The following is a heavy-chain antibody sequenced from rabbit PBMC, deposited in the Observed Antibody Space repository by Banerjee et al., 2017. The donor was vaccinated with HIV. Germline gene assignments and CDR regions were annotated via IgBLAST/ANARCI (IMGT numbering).Heavy chain of an antibody. CDR2: ISIGGGRT. Sequence: QEQLVESGGGLVTLGASLTLTCKASGFSFSSGYGISWVRQAPGKGLEWIGTISIGGGRTEYASWVNGRFTISLDNAQNTVFLQMTSLTTADTATYFCTRFAYAGVPYATGAFDPWGQGTLVTVS. CDR3: TRFAYAGVPYATGAFDP. D-gene: IGHD4-2*01. V-gene: IGHV1S43*01. J-gene: IGHJ2*01. CDR1: GFSFSSGYG.